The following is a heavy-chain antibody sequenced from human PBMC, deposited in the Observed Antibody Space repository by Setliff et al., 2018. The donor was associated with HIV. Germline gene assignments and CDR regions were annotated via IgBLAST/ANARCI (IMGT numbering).Heavy chain of an antibody. CDR2: VYYDAST. J-gene: IGHJ4*02. Sequence: SETLSLTCTVSGGSISTHYWSWIRQPPGKGLEWIGTVYYDASTIYTPSLNSRVIISVDTSKSQFSLNLSSVTAADTAVYFCGRGRSSWYNTEPYYFDLWGQGALVTVSS. V-gene: IGHV4-59*11. CDR1: GGSISTHY. CDR3: GRGRSSWYNTEPYYFDL. D-gene: IGHD1-1*01.